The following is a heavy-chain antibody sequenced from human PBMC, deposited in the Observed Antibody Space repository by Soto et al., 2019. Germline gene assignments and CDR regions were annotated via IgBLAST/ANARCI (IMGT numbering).Heavy chain of an antibody. J-gene: IGHJ4*02. Sequence: SETLSLTCTVSGGSISSSSYYWGWIRQPPGKGLEWIGSIYYSGSTYYNPSLKSRVTISVDTSKNQFSLKLSSVTAADTAVYYCARRLRAGLFGTLRGSSWYPPPTDYFGYWGQGTLVTVSS. CDR1: GGSISSSSYY. CDR2: IYYSGST. V-gene: IGHV4-39*01. D-gene: IGHD6-13*01. CDR3: ARRLRAGLFGTLRGSSWYPPPTDYFGY.